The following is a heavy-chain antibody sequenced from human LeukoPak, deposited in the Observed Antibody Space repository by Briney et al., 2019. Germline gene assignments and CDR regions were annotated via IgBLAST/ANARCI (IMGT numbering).Heavy chain of an antibody. CDR2: INPNSGGT. D-gene: IGHD4-17*01. CDR3: ARADYGYYGPRWFDP. J-gene: IGHJ5*02. V-gene: IGHV1-2*02. Sequence: EASVKVSCKASGYTFTGYYMHWVRQAPGQGLEWMGWINPNSGGTNYAQKFQGRVTMTRDTSISTAYMELSRLRSDDTAVYYCARADYGYYGPRWFDPWGQGTLVTVSS. CDR1: GYTFTGYY.